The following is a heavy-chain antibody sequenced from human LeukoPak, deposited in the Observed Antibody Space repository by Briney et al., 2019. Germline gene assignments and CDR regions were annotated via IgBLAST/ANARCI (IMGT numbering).Heavy chain of an antibody. D-gene: IGHD4-17*01. CDR2: IIPIFGTA. CDR1: GYTLTELS. Sequence: SVKVSCKVSGYTLTELSMHWVRQAPGKGLEWMGGIIPIFGTANYAQKFQGRVTITADESTSTAYVELSSLRSEDTAVYYCARELDGDSYFDYWGQGTLVTVSS. J-gene: IGHJ4*02. CDR3: ARELDGDSYFDY. V-gene: IGHV1-69*13.